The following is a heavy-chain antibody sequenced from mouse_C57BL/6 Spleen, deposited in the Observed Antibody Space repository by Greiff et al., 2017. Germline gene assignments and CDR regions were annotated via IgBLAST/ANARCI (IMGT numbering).Heavy chain of an antibody. CDR2: IYPGSGST. V-gene: IGHV1-55*01. J-gene: IGHJ2*01. D-gene: IGHD2-3*01. Sequence: QVQLKQPGAELVKPGASVKLSCKASGSTFTTYWITWVKQRPGKGLEWIGDIYPGSGSTTYNEKFKSKTTLTVDTSSSTAYMQISSLTSEDAAVYYCASYDGYYWGQGTTLTVSS. CDR3: ASYDGYY. CDR1: GSTFTTYW.